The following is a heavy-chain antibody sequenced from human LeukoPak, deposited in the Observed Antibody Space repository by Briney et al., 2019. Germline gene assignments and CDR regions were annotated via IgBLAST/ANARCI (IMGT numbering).Heavy chain of an antibody. V-gene: IGHV6-1*01. CDR3: ATGYDFKG. D-gene: IGHD5-12*01. CDR2: TYYRSKWYH. J-gene: IGHJ4*02. Sequence: SQSLSLTCTISGDSVSSNSAAWNWIRQSPSRGLEWLGRTYYRSKWYHDYAVSVKSRITINADTSKNQFSLQLNSVTPEDTAVYYCATGYDFKGWGQGTLVTVSS. CDR1: GDSVSSNSAA.